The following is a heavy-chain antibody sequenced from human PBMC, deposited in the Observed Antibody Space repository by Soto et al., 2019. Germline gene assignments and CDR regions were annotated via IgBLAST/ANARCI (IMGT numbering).Heavy chain of an antibody. CDR2: ISGSGGST. J-gene: IGHJ3*02. CDR3: AKTTTLGRAFDI. Sequence: EVQLLESGGGLVQPGGSLRLSCAASGFTFSSYDMSWVRQAPGKGLECVSGISGSGGSTYYADSVKGRFTISRDNSKNTLYLQMNSLRAEDTAVYYCAKTTTLGRAFDIWGQGTMVTVSS. D-gene: IGHD4-17*01. V-gene: IGHV3-23*01. CDR1: GFTFSSYD.